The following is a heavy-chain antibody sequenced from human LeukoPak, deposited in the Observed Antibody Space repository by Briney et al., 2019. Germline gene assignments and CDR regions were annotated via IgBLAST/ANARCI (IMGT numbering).Heavy chain of an antibody. D-gene: IGHD3-9*01. CDR1: GGTFSSYA. CDR2: IIPIFGTA. V-gene: IGHV1-69*13. J-gene: IGHJ4*02. CDR3: ARDPGQYYDILTGYYTPYYFDY. Sequence: SVKVSCKASGGTFSSYAISWVRQAPGQGLEWMGGIIPIFGTANYAQKFQGRVTITADESTSTAYMELRSLTSDDTAVYYCARDPGQYYDILTGYYTPYYFDYWGQGTLVTVSS.